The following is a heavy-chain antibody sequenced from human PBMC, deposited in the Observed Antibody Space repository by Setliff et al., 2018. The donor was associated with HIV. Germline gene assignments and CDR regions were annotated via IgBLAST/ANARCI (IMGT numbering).Heavy chain of an antibody. Sequence: SETLSLTCTISGGSISSYYWSWIRQPPGKGLEWIGNIHSSGSTSYNPSLKSRLTLSLDMSKNQFSLKVNSVTAADTAVYYCARGDVYCTNGVCYNQHYYPMDVWGQGTTVTVSS. CDR3: ARGDVYCTNGVCYNQHYYPMDV. CDR2: IHSSGST. J-gene: IGHJ6*02. D-gene: IGHD2-8*01. CDR1: GGSISSYY. V-gene: IGHV4-4*09.